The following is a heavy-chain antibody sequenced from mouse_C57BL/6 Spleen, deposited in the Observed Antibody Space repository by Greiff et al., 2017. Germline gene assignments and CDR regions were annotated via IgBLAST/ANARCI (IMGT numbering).Heavy chain of an antibody. J-gene: IGHJ4*01. V-gene: IGHV1-64*01. CDR3: ARDEDYGSSYEHYAMDY. CDR1: GYTFTSYW. Sequence: QVQLQQPGAELVKPGASVKLSCKASGYTFTSYWMHWVKQRPGQGLEWIGMIHPNSGSTNYNEKFNSKATLTVDKSSSTAYMQLSSLTSEDSAVYYCARDEDYGSSYEHYAMDYWGQGTSVTVSS. D-gene: IGHD1-1*01. CDR2: IHPNSGST.